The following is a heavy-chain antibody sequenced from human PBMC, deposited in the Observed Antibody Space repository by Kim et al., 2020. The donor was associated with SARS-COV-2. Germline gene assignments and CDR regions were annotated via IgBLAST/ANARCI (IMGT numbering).Heavy chain of an antibody. CDR1: GYTFTSYD. D-gene: IGHD2-2*01. V-gene: IGHV1-8*01. CDR3: SRGTHCSSTSCPPDYYYL. Sequence: ASVKVSCKASGYTFTSYDIHWVRQATGQGLEWMGWMNPNSGNTGHAQKFQGRVTIIRNTSISTAYLELSRLRSEDPAGYYWSRGTHCSSTSCPPDYYYL. CDR2: MNPNSGNT. J-gene: IGHJ6*03.